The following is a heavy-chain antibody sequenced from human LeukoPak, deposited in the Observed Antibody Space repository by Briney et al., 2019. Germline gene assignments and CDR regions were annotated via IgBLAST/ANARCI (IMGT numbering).Heavy chain of an antibody. Sequence: SETLSLTCTVSGGSVSSTTYYWGWIRQPPGKGLEWIGTIYYSGSTYYSPSLTSRVTVSVDTSENQFSLKLSSVTAADTAVYYCTTDLGDYGDYWGQGTLVTVSS. CDR3: TTDLGDYGDY. CDR2: IYYSGST. D-gene: IGHD4-17*01. J-gene: IGHJ4*02. CDR1: GGSVSSTTYY. V-gene: IGHV4-39*07.